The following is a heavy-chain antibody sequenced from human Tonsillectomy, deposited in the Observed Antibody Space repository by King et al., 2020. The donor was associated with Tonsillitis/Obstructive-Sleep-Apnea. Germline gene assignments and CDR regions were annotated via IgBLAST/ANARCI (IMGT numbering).Heavy chain of an antibody. CDR1: GFTFSTFE. D-gene: IGHD3-16*01. J-gene: IGHJ4*02. CDR2: ISDTGGVI. CDR3: HAPDYPREY. V-gene: IGHV3-48*03. Sequence: VQLVASGGGLVQPGGSLRLSCAASGFTFSTFELNWVRQAPGKGLEWVSYISDTGGVIDYADSVKGRFTISRDNANNLLYLQMNSLRAEDTAVYYCHAPDYPREYGGQGSLGTGSS.